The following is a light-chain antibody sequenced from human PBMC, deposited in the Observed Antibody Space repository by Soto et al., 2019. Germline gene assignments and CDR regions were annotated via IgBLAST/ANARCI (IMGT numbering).Light chain of an antibody. J-gene: IGLJ7*01. V-gene: IGLV1-47*02. CDR3: AAWDDSLRGPV. Sequence: QSALTQPPSASGTPGQRVTISCSGSSSNIGSNFVSWYQQLPGKAPKLLIYNDNQRPSGVPDRFSGSKSGTSASLAISGLRSEDEADYYCAAWDDSLRGPVFAGGTQLTVL. CDR1: SSNIGSNF. CDR2: NDN.